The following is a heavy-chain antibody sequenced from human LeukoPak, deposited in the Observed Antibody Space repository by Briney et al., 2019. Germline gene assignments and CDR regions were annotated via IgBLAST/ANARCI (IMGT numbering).Heavy chain of an antibody. CDR3: ARTSKDYYGMDV. Sequence: PSQTLSLTCTVSGGSISSAGYYWNWIRQHPGKGPEWIGYIYYSGSTFYTPSLNSRVSMSVDTSKNQFSLKLSSVTAADTAVYYCARTSKDYYGMDVWGQGTTVTVSS. CDR1: GGSISSAGYY. J-gene: IGHJ6*02. V-gene: IGHV4-31*03. CDR2: IYYSGST.